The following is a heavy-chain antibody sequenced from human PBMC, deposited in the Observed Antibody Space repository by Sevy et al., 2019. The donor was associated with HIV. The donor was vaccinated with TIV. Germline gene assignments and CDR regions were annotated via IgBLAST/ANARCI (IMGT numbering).Heavy chain of an antibody. CDR3: ARVGFDSSGYYNRGGYFDY. CDR2: IYSGGST. J-gene: IGHJ4*02. D-gene: IGHD3-22*01. Sequence: GGSLRLSCAASGFTVSSNYMSWVRQAPGKGLEWVSVIYSGGSTYYADSVKGRFTISRDNSKNTLYLQMNSLRAEDTAVYYWARVGFDSSGYYNRGGYFDYWGQGTLVTVSS. V-gene: IGHV3-53*01. CDR1: GFTVSSNY.